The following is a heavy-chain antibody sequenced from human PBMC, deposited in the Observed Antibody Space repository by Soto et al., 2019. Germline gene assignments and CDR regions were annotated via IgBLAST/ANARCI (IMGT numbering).Heavy chain of an antibody. CDR1: GFTVSNNY. Sequence: EEQLVTSGGGLVQPGGSLRLSCAASGFTVSNNYISWVRQVPGKGLEWVSLIPRDGDTHYAASVKGGFTISSDSARNTVFLQWNSLRGEGTATYHCTREYDFWSGYFTWGQGTVVTVSS. V-gene: IGHV3-66*01. CDR3: TREYDFWSGYFT. D-gene: IGHD3-3*01. CDR2: IPRDGDT. J-gene: IGHJ4*02.